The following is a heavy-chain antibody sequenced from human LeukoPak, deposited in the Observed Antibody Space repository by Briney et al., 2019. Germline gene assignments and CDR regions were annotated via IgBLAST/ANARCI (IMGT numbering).Heavy chain of an antibody. D-gene: IGHD3-3*01. J-gene: IGHJ4*02. Sequence: ASVKVSCKASGYTFTSYYMHWVRQAPGQGLEWMGIINPSGGSTSYAQKFQGRVTMTRDTSTSTVYMELSSLRSEDTAVYYCARDLTIVGGVSDPRIRGHWGQGTLVTVSS. CDR1: GYTFTSYY. CDR2: INPSGGST. CDR3: ARDLTIVGGVSDPRIRGH. V-gene: IGHV1-46*01.